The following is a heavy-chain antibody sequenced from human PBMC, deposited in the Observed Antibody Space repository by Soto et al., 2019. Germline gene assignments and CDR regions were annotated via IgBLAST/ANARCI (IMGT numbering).Heavy chain of an antibody. CDR3: ITGYYTWFDP. CDR1: GYTFSTYW. J-gene: IGHJ5*02. CDR2: IYPADSET. V-gene: IGHV5-51*01. Sequence: GESLKISCKGSGYTFSTYWIGWARQVAGKGLEWMGIIYPADSETTYTPSIQGRVTISADKSITTAYLQWSSLEASDTAIYYCITGYYTWFDPWGHGTLVTVSS. D-gene: IGHD3-3*01.